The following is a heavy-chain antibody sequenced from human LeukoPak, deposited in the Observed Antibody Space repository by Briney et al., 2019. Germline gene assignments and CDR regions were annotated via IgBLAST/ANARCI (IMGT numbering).Heavy chain of an antibody. V-gene: IGHV1-3*01. CDR1: GYTFTNYA. Sequence: ASVKVSCKASGYTFTNYAIHWVRQAPGQRREWVGGISAGDGKTKYSQEFQGRVTITRDTSASTAYMELGSLRSEDTALYYCALGAYDYWGEGTLVIVSS. CDR3: ALGAYDY. D-gene: IGHD1-26*01. CDR2: ISAGDGKT. J-gene: IGHJ4*02.